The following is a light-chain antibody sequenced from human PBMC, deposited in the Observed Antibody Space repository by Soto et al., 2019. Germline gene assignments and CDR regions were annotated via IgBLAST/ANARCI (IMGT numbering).Light chain of an antibody. V-gene: IGKV3-20*01. CDR3: QQYGSSGT. Sequence: EIVLTQSPGTLSLSPGERATLSCRASQSVSSNYVAWYQQKAGQAPSLLIYDASSRATGIPDRFSGSGSGTDFTLTISRLEPEDFAVYYCQQYGSSGTFGHGTKVDIK. CDR2: DAS. CDR1: QSVSSNY. J-gene: IGKJ1*01.